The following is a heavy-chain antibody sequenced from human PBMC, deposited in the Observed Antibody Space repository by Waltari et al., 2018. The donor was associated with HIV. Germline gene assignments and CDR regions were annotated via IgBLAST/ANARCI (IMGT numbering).Heavy chain of an antibody. CDR2: ISTQSGDT. CDR1: FTTYG. CDR3: AKSLHCTGGSCPGEN. J-gene: IGHJ4*02. V-gene: IGHV1-18*01. Sequence: FTTYGISWVRRAPGQGLEWIGWISTQSGDTNFAQKFQGRLAMTTDTSTNTAFLDLRSLTSDDTATYYCAKSLHCTGGSCPGENWGQGTLVTVSS. D-gene: IGHD2-15*01.